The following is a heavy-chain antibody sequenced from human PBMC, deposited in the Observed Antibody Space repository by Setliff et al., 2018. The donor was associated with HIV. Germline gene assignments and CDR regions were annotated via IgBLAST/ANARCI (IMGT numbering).Heavy chain of an antibody. CDR2: IFYSGST. J-gene: IGHJ3*02. CDR1: GGSISSHY. V-gene: IGHV4-59*11. CDR3: ASRHDYGGPNDAFDI. Sequence: PSETLSLTCTVSGGSISSHYWSWIRQPPGKGLEWIGSIFYSGSTNYNPSLKSRVTISVDTSKNQFSLKLSSVTAADTALYYCASRHDYGGPNDAFDIWGQGTMVTVSS. D-gene: IGHD4-17*01.